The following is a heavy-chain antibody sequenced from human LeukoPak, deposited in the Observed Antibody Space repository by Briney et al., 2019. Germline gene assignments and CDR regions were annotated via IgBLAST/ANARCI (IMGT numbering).Heavy chain of an antibody. V-gene: IGHV4-34*01. CDR2: INHSGST. J-gene: IGHJ6*03. D-gene: IGHD2-2*01. CDR3: ARLAPLRIVVVPAPLYYYYYYMDV. CDR1: GGSFSGYY. Sequence: SSETLSLTCAVYGGSFSGYYWSWIRQPPGKGLEWGGEINHSGSTNYNPSLKSRVTISVDTSKNQFSLKLSSVTAADTAVYYCARLAPLRIVVVPAPLYYYYYYMDVWGKGTTVTVSS.